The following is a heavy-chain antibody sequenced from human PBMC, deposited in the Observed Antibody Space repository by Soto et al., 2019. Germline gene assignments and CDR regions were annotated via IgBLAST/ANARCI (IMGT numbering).Heavy chain of an antibody. CDR3: ARDHWLDP. J-gene: IGHJ5*02. Sequence: ASVQVSCKASGYSFSSYAVDWVRQAPGQRLEWMGWINAGNGNTKYSQKFQGRVTITRDTSASTAYMELSSLKSEDTAVYYCARDHWLDPWGQGTVVTVSS. CDR1: GYSFSSYA. CDR2: INAGNGNT. V-gene: IGHV1-3*01.